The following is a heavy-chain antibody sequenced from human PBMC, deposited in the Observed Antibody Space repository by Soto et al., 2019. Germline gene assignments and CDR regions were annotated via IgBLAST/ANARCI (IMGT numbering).Heavy chain of an antibody. J-gene: IGHJ6*03. Sequence: QVQLQESGPGLVKPSETLSLTCTVSGGSISSYYWSWIRQPPGKGLEWIGYIYYSGSTNYNPSLTSRVTIPVDTSKNQYAPKLSSVTAADTAVYYCARLALSSSEYYYYYYYMDVWGKGTTVTVSS. V-gene: IGHV4-59*08. D-gene: IGHD6-13*01. CDR3: ARLALSSSEYYYYYYYMDV. CDR1: GGSISSYY. CDR2: IYYSGST.